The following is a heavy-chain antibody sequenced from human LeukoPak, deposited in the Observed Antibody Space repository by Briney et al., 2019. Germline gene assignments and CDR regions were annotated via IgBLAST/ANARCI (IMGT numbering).Heavy chain of an antibody. Sequence: PGGSLRLSCAASGFTFSSYWMSWVRQAPGKGLEWVANIKQDGSEKYYVDSVKGRFTISRDNAKNSLYLQMNSLRAEDTAVYYCARGHLIAAAGVDYWGQGTLVTVSS. CDR3: ARGHLIAAAGVDY. V-gene: IGHV3-7*01. J-gene: IGHJ4*02. CDR1: GFTFSSYW. CDR2: IKQDGSEK. D-gene: IGHD6-13*01.